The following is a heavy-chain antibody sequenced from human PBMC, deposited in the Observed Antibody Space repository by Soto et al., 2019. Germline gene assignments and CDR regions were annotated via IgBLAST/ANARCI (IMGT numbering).Heavy chain of an antibody. CDR3: AIPSKVRGQHNPVFRRNYYFDY. J-gene: IGHJ4*02. CDR2: INHSGST. Sequence: SETLSLTCAVYGGSFSGYYWSWIRQPPGKGLEWIGEINHSGSTNYNTSLKSRVTISVDTSKNQFSLKLSSVTAADTAVYYCAIPSKVRGQHNPVFRRNYYFDYWGQGTLVTVSS. D-gene: IGHD1-1*01. CDR1: GGSFSGYY. V-gene: IGHV4-34*01.